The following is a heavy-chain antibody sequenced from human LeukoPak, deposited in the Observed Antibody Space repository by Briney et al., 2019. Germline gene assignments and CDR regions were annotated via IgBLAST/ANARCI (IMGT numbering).Heavy chain of an antibody. V-gene: IGHV3-30*04. J-gene: IGHJ3*02. CDR3: ARVGGLGAFDI. CDR2: ISYDGSNK. D-gene: IGHD3-16*01. CDR1: GFTFSSYA. Sequence: GRSLRLSCAAFGFTFSSYAMHWVRQAPGKGRERVAVISYDGSNKYYADSVKGRFTISRDNSKNTLYLQMNSLRAEDTAVYYCARVGGLGAFDIWGQGTMVTVSS.